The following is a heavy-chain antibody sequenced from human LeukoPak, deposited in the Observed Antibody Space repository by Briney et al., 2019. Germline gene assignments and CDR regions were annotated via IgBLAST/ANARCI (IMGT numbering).Heavy chain of an antibody. J-gene: IGHJ1*01. CDR1: GFTFSSYA. D-gene: IGHD4-23*01. CDR2: ISYDGSNK. CDR3: AYGGNSGVGEFQH. Sequence: AGGSLRLSCAASGFTFSSYAMHWVRQAPGKGLEWVAVISYDGSNKYYADSVKGRFTISRDNSKNTLYLQMNSLRAEDTAVYYCAYGGNSGVGEFQHWGQGTLVTVSS. V-gene: IGHV3-30-3*01.